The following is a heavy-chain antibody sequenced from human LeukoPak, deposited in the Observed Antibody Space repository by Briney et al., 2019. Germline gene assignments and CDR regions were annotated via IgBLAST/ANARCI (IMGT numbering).Heavy chain of an antibody. D-gene: IGHD4-4*01. CDR3: AGVAVTTHYYYYGMDV. V-gene: IGHV4-34*01. J-gene: IGHJ6*02. CDR2: INHSGST. CDR1: GGSFSGYY. Sequence: PSETLSLTCAVYGGSFSGYYWSWIRQPPGKGLEWIGEINHSGSTNYNPSLKSRVTISVDTSKNQFSLKLSSVTAADTAVYYCAGVAVTTHYYYYGMDVWGQGTTVTVSS.